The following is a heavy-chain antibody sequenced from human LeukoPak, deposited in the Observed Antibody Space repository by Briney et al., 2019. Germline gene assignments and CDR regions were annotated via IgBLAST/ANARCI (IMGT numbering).Heavy chain of an antibody. V-gene: IGHV1-69*13. Sequence: ASVKVSCKASGYIFTDYYMHWVRQAPGQGLEWMRGIIPIFGTANYAQKFQGRVTITADESTSTAYMELSSLRSEDTAVYYCARDGTKQDTAYYWGQGTLVTVSS. J-gene: IGHJ4*02. CDR3: ARDGTKQDTAYY. D-gene: IGHD2-15*01. CDR2: IIPIFGTA. CDR1: GYIFTDYY.